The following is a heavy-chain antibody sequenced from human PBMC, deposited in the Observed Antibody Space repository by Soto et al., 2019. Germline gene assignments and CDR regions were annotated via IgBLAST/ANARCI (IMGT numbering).Heavy chain of an antibody. V-gene: IGHV3-53*01. CDR2: IYSGGTT. CDR3: ARAITGTTAFDY. Sequence: PGGSLRLSCAASGFTVSSNYMSWVRQAPGKGLEWVSVIYSGGTTYYADSVKGRFTISRDNSKNTLYLQMNSLRAEDTAVYYCARAITGTTAFDYWGQGTLVTVSS. CDR1: GFTVSSNY. J-gene: IGHJ4*02. D-gene: IGHD1-20*01.